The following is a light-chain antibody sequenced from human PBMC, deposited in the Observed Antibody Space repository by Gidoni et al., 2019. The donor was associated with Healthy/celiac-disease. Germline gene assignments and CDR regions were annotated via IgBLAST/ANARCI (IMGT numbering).Light chain of an antibody. CDR2: WAS. J-gene: IGKJ1*01. CDR3: QQYYSSPVT. V-gene: IGKV4-1*01. CDR1: QSGLDISKITSH. Sequence: DLVMTHSPHPLSVSLGERATLYCNSSQSGLDISKITSHLAWYQQKPGQPPKLLIYWASTRESGVPERFSGSGSGTDFTLTISSLQAEDVAVYYCQQYYSSPVTFGQGTKVEIK.